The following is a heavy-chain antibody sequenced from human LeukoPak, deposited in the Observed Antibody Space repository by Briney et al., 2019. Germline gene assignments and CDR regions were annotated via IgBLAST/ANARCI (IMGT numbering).Heavy chain of an antibody. V-gene: IGHV1-2*02. CDR3: ARDFGRAYGDEFDY. J-gene: IGHJ4*02. CDR2: INPNSGVT. Sequence: GASVKVSCKASGYTFTGYYMHWVRQAPGQGLGWMGWINPNSGVTDYAQKFQGRVTMTRDTSISTAYMEVSSLRSDDTAVYYCARDFGRAYGDEFDYWGQGTLVTVSS. D-gene: IGHD4-17*01. CDR1: GYTFTGYY.